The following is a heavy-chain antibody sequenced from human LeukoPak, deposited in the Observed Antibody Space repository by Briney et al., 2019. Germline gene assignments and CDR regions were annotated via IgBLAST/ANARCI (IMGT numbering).Heavy chain of an antibody. CDR1: GYRFTNYW. D-gene: IGHD2-21*02. J-gene: IGHJ5*02. Sequence: GESLKISCKGSGYRFTNYWIGCVRQMPGKVLEWMGIIYPGDSDTRYSPSFRGQFTISADKSISSAYLQWSSLKASDTAMYYCARQQYCRGACYYPPFPSWGQGILVTASS. CDR3: ARQQYCRGACYYPPFPS. V-gene: IGHV5-51*01. CDR2: IYPGDSDT.